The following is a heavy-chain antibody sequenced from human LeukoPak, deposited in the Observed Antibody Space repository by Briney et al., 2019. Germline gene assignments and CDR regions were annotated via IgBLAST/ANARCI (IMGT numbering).Heavy chain of an antibody. D-gene: IGHD6-19*01. CDR1: GYTFTSYD. J-gene: IGHJ4*02. CDR3: AGSKYSSGWYGFDY. CDR2: MNPNSGNT. Sequence: ASVKVSCKASGYTFTSYDINWVRQASGQGLEWMGWMNPNSGNTGYAQKFQGRVTMTRNTSISTAYMELSSLRSEDTAVYYCAGSKYSSGWYGFDYWGQGTLVTVSS. V-gene: IGHV1-8*01.